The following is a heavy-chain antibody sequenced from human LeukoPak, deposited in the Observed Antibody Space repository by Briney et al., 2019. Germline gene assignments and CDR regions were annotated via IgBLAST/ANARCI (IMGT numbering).Heavy chain of an antibody. V-gene: IGHV3-23*01. J-gene: IGHJ4*02. CDR2: ISGSGGST. D-gene: IGHD3-16*02. Sequence: GGSLRLSCAASGFTFSSYAMSWVRQAPGKGLEWVSAISGSGGSTYYADSVKGRFTISRDNSKNTLYLQMNSLRAEDTAVYYCARDHYDYVWGSYRALGYWGQGTLVTVSS. CDR1: GFTFSSYA. CDR3: ARDHYDYVWGSYRALGY.